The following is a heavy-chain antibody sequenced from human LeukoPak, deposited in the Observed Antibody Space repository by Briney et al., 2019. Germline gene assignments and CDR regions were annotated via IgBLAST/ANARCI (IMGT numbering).Heavy chain of an antibody. J-gene: IGHJ4*02. CDR2: IYYSGST. CDR3: ARYYDFWSNSYY. CDR1: GGSISSGSYY. Sequence: PSETLSLTCTVSGGSISSGSYYWSWIRQPAGKGLEWIGYIYYSGSTNYNPSLKSRVTISVDTSKNQFSLKLSSATAADTAVYYCARYYDFWSNSYYWGQGTLVTVSS. D-gene: IGHD3-3*01. V-gene: IGHV4-61*10.